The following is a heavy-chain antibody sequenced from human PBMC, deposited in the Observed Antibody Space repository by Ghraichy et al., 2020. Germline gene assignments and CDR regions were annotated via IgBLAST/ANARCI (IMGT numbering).Heavy chain of an antibody. D-gene: IGHD3-16*01. Sequence: LSLTCTVSGASISRGDFYWSWIRQPPGKGLEWIGYIHDSGRTYYSPSLKSRVIISVDRSKNQFSLKLSSVTAADTAVYYCARDLIGYWGQGTLVTVSS. CDR2: IHDSGRT. J-gene: IGHJ4*02. V-gene: IGHV4-30-4*01. CDR3: ARDLIGY. CDR1: GASISRGDFY.